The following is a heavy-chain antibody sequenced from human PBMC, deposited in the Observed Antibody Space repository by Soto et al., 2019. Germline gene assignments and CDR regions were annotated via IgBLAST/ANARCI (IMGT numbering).Heavy chain of an antibody. Sequence: EVQLVESGGGLVQPGGSLRLSCAASGFTFSSYWMSWVRQAPGKGLEWVANIKQDGSEKYYVDSVKGRFTISRDNAKNALYLQMNTLRAEDTAVYYCARSIAASMTWFDPWGQGTLVTVSS. CDR3: ARSIAASMTWFDP. V-gene: IGHV3-7*01. CDR2: IKQDGSEK. D-gene: IGHD6-6*01. J-gene: IGHJ5*02. CDR1: GFTFSSYW.